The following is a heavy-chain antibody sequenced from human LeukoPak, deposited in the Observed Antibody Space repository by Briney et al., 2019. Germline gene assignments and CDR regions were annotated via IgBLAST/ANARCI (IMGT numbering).Heavy chain of an antibody. CDR1: DGSISSDY. CDR2: IYHSGTT. D-gene: IGHD3-22*01. V-gene: IGHV4-59*04. Sequence: SETLSLTCTVSDGSISSDYSTWVRQPSGKGLEWIGYIYHSGTTYYNPSLKSRVTISLDKSENQFSLKLSSVTAADTAVYFCASPRGDDSGGYYTWYFHHWGQGILVTVSS. J-gene: IGHJ1*01. CDR3: ASPRGDDSGGYYTWYFHH.